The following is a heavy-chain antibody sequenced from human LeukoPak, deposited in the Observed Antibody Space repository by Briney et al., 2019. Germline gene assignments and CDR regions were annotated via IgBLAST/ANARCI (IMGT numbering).Heavy chain of an antibody. D-gene: IGHD3-3*01. V-gene: IGHV1-69*13. CDR2: IIPIFGTA. Sequence: SVKVSCKASGGTFSSYAISWVRQAPGQGLEWMGGIIPIFGTANYAQKFQGRVTITADESTSTAYMELSSLRSEDTAVYYCAWATYYDFWSGYRYNWSDPWGQGTLVTVSS. CDR1: GGTFSSYA. CDR3: AWATYYDFWSGYRYNWSDP. J-gene: IGHJ5*02.